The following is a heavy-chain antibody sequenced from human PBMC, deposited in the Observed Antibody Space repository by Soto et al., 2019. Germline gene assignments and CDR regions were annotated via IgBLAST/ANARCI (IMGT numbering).Heavy chain of an antibody. D-gene: IGHD6-13*01. J-gene: IGHJ4*02. CDR3: ARGRSSWYQPHFDY. Sequence: SETLSLTCTVSGGSISSYYWSWIRQPPGKGLEWIGYIYYSGSTNYNPSLKSRVTISVDTSKNQFSLKLSSVTAADTAVYYCARGRSSWYQPHFDYWGQGTLVTVSS. V-gene: IGHV4-59*01. CDR2: IYYSGST. CDR1: GGSISSYY.